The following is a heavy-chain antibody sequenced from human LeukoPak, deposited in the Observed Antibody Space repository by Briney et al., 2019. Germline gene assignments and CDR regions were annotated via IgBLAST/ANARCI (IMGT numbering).Heavy chain of an antibody. CDR2: ISSSSKYI. Sequence: GGSLRLSCAASEFTFSSYNMNWVRQAPGKGLEWVSFISSSSKYIYYADSVKGRFAISRDNAKNSLYLQMNSLRAEDTAVYYCAREPFWSGYFSNLHFDYWGRGTLVTISS. CDR3: AREPFWSGYFSNLHFDY. V-gene: IGHV3-21*01. J-gene: IGHJ4*02. D-gene: IGHD3-3*01. CDR1: EFTFSSYN.